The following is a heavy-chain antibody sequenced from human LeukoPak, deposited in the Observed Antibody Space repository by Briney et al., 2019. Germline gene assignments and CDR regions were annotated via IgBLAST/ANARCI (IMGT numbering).Heavy chain of an antibody. J-gene: IGHJ4*02. V-gene: IGHV4-59*08. CDR1: GGSISTYY. Sequence: SETLSLTCTVSGGSISTYYWSWIRQPPGKGLEWIGYSYYSGTTTPHPSLKSRVTISVDPSKNQFSLRLTSVTAADTAVYYCARHGGSGSFDYWGQGTLVTVTS. CDR2: SYYSGTT. CDR3: ARHGGSGSFDY. D-gene: IGHD3-3*01.